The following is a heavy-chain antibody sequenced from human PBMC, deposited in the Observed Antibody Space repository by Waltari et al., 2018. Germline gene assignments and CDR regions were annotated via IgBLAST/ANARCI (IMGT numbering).Heavy chain of an antibody. CDR3: ARDHDDFWSGFDY. V-gene: IGHV1-3*01. J-gene: IGHJ4*02. D-gene: IGHD3-3*01. Sequence: QVQLVQSGAEVKKPGASVKVSCKASGSTFTSYAMHWVRQAPGQRLEWMGWINAGNGNTKYSQKFQGRVTITRDTSASTAYMELSSLRSEDTAVYYCARDHDDFWSGFDYWGQGTLVTVSS. CDR1: GSTFTSYA. CDR2: INAGNGNT.